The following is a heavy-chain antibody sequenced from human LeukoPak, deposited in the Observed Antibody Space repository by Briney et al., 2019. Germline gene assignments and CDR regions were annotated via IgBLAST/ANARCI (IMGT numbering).Heavy chain of an antibody. CDR1: GFTFSSYT. CDR2: ISYDGSNK. V-gene: IGHV3-30*04. CDR3: ARDGGGGDYDY. J-gene: IGHJ4*02. D-gene: IGHD4-17*01. Sequence: GGSLRLSCEASGFTFSSYTMHWVRQAPGKGLEWVAVISYDGSNKYYADSVKGRFTISRDNSKNTLYLQMNSLRAEDTAVYYCARDGGGGDYDYWGQGTLVTVSS.